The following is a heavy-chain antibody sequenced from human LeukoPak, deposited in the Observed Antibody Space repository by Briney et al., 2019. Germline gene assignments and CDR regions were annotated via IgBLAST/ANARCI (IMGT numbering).Heavy chain of an antibody. J-gene: IGHJ4*02. CDR3: ARGDSSSRYLDC. CDR1: GFTFSTYD. V-gene: IGHV3-23*01. CDR2: IRGSGGT. Sequence: GGSLRLSFAASGFTFSTYDISWFRHAPGKGLDLVSVIRGSGGTFYADSVKGRFTISRENSKKTVYLQMNRLRAEDTALYSCARGDSSSRYLDCWGQGTLVTVS. D-gene: IGHD6-6*01.